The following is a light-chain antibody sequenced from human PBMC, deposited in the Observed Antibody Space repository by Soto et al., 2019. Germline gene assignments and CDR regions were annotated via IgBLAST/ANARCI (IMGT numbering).Light chain of an antibody. CDR2: GAS. J-gene: IGKJ5*01. Sequence: EIVMTQSPATLSVTPGERVTLSCRASQSVSSNLAWVQQKPGQAPRLLIYGASTRATGIPARFSGSGSGTEFTLTISSLRSEDFAVYYCQEYNNWPPITFGQGTRLEIK. CDR1: QSVSSN. CDR3: QEYNNWPPIT. V-gene: IGKV3-15*01.